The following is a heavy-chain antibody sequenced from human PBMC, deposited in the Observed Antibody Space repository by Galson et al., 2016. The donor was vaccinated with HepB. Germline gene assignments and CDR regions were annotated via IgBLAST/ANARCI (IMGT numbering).Heavy chain of an antibody. CDR1: GFTFSSYW. Sequence: SLRLSCAASGFTFSSYWMNWFRQAPGKGLVWVSRINSDGSSTTYTDSVKGRFTISRDNAKNTMYLQMNSLRAEDTAVYYCAKDDLYCGHDPSYFDYWGQGCLVTVSS. D-gene: IGHD5-12*01. CDR3: AKDDLYCGHDPSYFDY. V-gene: IGHV3-74*01. J-gene: IGHJ4*02. CDR2: INSDGSST.